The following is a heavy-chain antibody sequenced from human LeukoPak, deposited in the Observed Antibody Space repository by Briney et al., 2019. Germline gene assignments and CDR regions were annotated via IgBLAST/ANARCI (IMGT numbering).Heavy chain of an antibody. V-gene: IGHV3-30*18. CDR1: GFTFSSYG. D-gene: IGHD7-27*01. CDR2: ISYDGSNK. Sequence: GGSLRLSCAASGFTFSSYGMHWVRQAPGKGLEWVAVISYDGSNKYYADSVKGRFTISRDNSKNTLYLQMNSLRAEDTAVYYCAKDLLPGAYYYYGMDVWGQGTTVTVSS. J-gene: IGHJ6*02. CDR3: AKDLLPGAYYYYGMDV.